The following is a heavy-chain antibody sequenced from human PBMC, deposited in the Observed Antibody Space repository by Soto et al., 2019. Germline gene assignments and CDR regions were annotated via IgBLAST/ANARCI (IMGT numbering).Heavy chain of an antibody. Sequence: QVQLQESSPGLVKPSQTLSLTCTVSGGSISSGGYYWSWIRQHPGKGLEWIGYIYYSGSTYYNPSLKSRVTISVDTSKNQFSLKLSSVTAADTAVYYCARDQRTGTTAWFDPWGQGTLVTVSS. D-gene: IGHD1-7*01. V-gene: IGHV4-31*03. CDR1: GGSISSGGYY. CDR2: IYYSGST. J-gene: IGHJ5*02. CDR3: ARDQRTGTTAWFDP.